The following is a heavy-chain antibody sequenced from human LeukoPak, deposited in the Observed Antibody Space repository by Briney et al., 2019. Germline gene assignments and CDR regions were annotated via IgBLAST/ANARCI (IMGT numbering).Heavy chain of an antibody. Sequence: GGSLRLSCAASGFTFSSYAMHWVRQAPGKGLEWVSGISWNSGSIGYADSVKGRFTISRDNAKNSLYLQMNSLRAEDTALYYCAAYYYDSSGYYGGAFDIWGQGTMVTVSS. D-gene: IGHD3-22*01. J-gene: IGHJ3*02. CDR1: GFTFSSYA. CDR3: AAYYYDSSGYYGGAFDI. CDR2: ISWNSGSI. V-gene: IGHV3-9*01.